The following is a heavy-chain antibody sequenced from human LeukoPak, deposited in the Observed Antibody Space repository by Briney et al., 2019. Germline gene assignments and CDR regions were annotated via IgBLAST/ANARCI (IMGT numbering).Heavy chain of an antibody. V-gene: IGHV3-30*02. J-gene: IGHJ4*02. CDR3: ATDISTHYFGS. CDR1: GISFRSYG. D-gene: IGHD3-9*01. Sequence: GGSLRLSCAASGISFRSYGMHWVRQAPGKGLEWVTFIWYDPSNKYYAESVKGRFTISRDSSRNTVFLQMNSLRAEDTAIYYCATDISTHYFGSWGQGTLVTVSS. CDR2: IWYDPSNK.